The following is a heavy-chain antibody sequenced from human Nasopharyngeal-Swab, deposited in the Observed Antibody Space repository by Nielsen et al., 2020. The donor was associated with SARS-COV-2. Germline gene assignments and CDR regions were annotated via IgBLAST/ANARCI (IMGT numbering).Heavy chain of an antibody. CDR3: ARGLSSVVPAPILGLGPWYSYYYMDV. Sequence: QDAAKRLEWFGEINNGGGSTFSPSLKSRVSISVDPSKNQFSLRLTSVTAADTAVYYCARGLSSVVPAPILGLGPWYSYYYMDVWDKGTTVTVSS. D-gene: IGHD2-2*01. J-gene: IGHJ6*03. V-gene: IGHV4-34*01. CDR2: INNGGGS.